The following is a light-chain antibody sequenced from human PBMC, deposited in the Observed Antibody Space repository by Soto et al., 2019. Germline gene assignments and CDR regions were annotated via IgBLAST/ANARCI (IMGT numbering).Light chain of an antibody. CDR3: QQYHSYPLT. Sequence: DIQMTQSPSTLSASVGDRVTITCRASQSIGTWLAWYQQKPGAAPKVLIYDASSLKTGVPSRFGGSGSGTEFTLTFSSLQPDDFATYYCQQYHSYPLTFGGGTKVEIK. CDR1: QSIGTW. CDR2: DAS. J-gene: IGKJ4*01. V-gene: IGKV1-5*01.